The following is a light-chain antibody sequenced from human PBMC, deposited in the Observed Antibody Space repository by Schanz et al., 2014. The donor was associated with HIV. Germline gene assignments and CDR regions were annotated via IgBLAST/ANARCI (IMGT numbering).Light chain of an antibody. Sequence: QSALTQPASLSGSPGQSITISCTGSSSDVGDYNYVSWYQQHPGKAPKLMIYDVSNRPSGVSNRFSGSKSGNTASLTISGLQDEDEAAYYCSSYADSNMGVFGSGTKLTVL. CDR2: DVS. CDR3: SSYADSNMGV. V-gene: IGLV2-14*03. CDR1: SSDVGDYNY. J-gene: IGLJ1*01.